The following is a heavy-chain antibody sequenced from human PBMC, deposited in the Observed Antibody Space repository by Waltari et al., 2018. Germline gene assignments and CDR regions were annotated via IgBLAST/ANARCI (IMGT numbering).Heavy chain of an antibody. D-gene: IGHD3-22*01. CDR2: IYTSGST. J-gene: IGHJ6*03. V-gene: IGHV4-4*07. CDR3: ARDNPYYDSSGYPYYYYYYMDV. Sequence: QVQLQESGPGLVKPSETLSLTCTVSGGSISSYYWSWIRQPAGKGLEWIGRIYTSGSTNYNPSLKSRVTMSVDTSKNQFSLKLSSVTAADTAVYYCARDNPYYDSSGYPYYYYYYMDVWGKGTTVTVSS. CDR1: GGSISSYY.